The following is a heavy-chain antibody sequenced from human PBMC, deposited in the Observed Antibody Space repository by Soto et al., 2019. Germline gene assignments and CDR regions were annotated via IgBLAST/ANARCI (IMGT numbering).Heavy chain of an antibody. D-gene: IGHD6-19*01. CDR3: ARGGSSSGWGSFYFDY. J-gene: IGHJ4*02. V-gene: IGHV6-1*01. CDR1: GDSVSSNSAA. CDR2: TYYRSKWYN. Sequence: QTLSLTCAISGDSVSSNSAAWNWIRQSPSRGLEWLGRTYYRSKWYNDYAVSVKSRITINPDTSKNQFSLQLNSVTPEDTAVYYCARGGSSSGWGSFYFDYWGQGTLVTVSS.